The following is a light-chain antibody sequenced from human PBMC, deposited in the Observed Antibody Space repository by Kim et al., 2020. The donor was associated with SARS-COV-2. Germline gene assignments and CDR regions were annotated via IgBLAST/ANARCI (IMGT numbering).Light chain of an antibody. CDR2: GKN. Sequence: SSELTQDPAVSVALGQTVRITCQGDSLRSYYASWYQQKPGQAPVLVIYGKNNRPSGILDRFSGSSSGNTASLTITGAQAEDEADYYCNSRDSSGNPNYVF. CDR1: SLRSYY. J-gene: IGLJ1*01. V-gene: IGLV3-19*01. CDR3: NSRDSSGNPNYV.